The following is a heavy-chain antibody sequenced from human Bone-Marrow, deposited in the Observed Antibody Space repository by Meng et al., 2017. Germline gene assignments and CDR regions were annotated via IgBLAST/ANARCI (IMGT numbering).Heavy chain of an antibody. CDR1: GYPITVSYN. CDR2: IYQSGST. J-gene: IGHJ6*02. Sequence: SETLSPTCAVPGYPITVSYNWGWIRQSPGKGLEWIGSIYQSGSTYYNPSLKSRVTMSADTSRDQFTLKLTSVTVADTAVYYCAGGAVVTLIFYHAMDVWGQGITVTVSS. V-gene: IGHV4-38-2*01. D-gene: IGHD2-21*02. CDR3: AGGAVVTLIFYHAMDV.